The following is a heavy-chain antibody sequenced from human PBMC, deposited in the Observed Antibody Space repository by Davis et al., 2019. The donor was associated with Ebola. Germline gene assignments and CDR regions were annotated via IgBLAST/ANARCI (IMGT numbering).Heavy chain of an antibody. V-gene: IGHV4-59*08. CDR1: GGSISSYY. Sequence: GSLRLSCTVSGGSISSYYWSWIRQPPGKGLEWIGYIYYSGSTNYNPSLKSRVTISVDPSNNHFSLTLKSMTAADTAVYFCARGSGLFDSWGQGTLVTVSS. CDR2: IYYSGST. J-gene: IGHJ4*02. D-gene: IGHD3-10*01. CDR3: ARGSGLFDS.